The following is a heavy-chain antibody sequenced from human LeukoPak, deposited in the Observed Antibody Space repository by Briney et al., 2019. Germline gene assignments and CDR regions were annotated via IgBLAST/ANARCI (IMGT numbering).Heavy chain of an antibody. Sequence: GGSLRLSCAASGFTFSSYSMNWVRQAPGKGLEWVSYISSSSSTIYYADSVKGRFTISRDNAKNSLYLQMNSLRAEDTAVYYCARVMYITMVRETSDYWGQGTLVTVSS. CDR2: ISSSSSTI. J-gene: IGHJ4*02. V-gene: IGHV3-48*04. CDR3: ARVMYITMVRETSDY. CDR1: GFTFSSYS. D-gene: IGHD3-10*01.